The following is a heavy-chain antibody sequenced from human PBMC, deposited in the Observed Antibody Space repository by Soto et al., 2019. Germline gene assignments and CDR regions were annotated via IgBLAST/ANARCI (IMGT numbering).Heavy chain of an antibody. V-gene: IGHV4-31*03. CDR3: ARGPQLLSSDYYYYMDV. CDR1: GGSISSGGYY. J-gene: IGHJ6*03. D-gene: IGHD2-2*01. Sequence: QVQLQESGPGLVKPSQTLSLTCTVSGGSISSGGYYWSWIRQHPGKGLEWIGYIYYSGSTYYNPALKSRVTISVDTSKNQFSLKLSSVTAADTAVYYCARGPQLLSSDYYYYMDVWGKGTTVTVSS. CDR2: IYYSGST.